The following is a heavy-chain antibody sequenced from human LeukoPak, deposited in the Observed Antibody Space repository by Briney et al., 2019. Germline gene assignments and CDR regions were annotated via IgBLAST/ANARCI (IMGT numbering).Heavy chain of an antibody. CDR1: GYTFTDFG. D-gene: IGHD3-10*01. CDR2: ISAYNGNT. V-gene: IGHV1-18*01. J-gene: IGHJ5*02. CDR3: ARRLSWFGELLNYNWFDP. Sequence: ASVKVSCKTSGYTFTDFGISWVRQAPGQGLEWMGWISAYNGNTNYAQKLQGRVTMTTDTSTSTAYMELRSLRSDDTAAYYCARRLSWFGELLNYNWFDPWGQGTLVTVSS.